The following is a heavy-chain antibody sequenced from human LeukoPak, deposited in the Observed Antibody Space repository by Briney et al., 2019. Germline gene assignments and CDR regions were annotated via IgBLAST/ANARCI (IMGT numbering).Heavy chain of an antibody. CDR1: GFTFSNAW. D-gene: IGHD3-22*01. V-gene: IGHV3-15*01. CDR2: IKSKTDGGTT. CDR3: TTDYYDSSGYYYFDY. Sequence: PGGSLRLSCAASGFTFSNAWMSWVRQAPGKGLEWVGRIKSKTDGGTTDYAAPVKGRFTISRDDSKNTLYLQMNSLKTEDTAVYYCTTDYYDSSGYYYFDYWGQGTLVTASS. J-gene: IGHJ4*02.